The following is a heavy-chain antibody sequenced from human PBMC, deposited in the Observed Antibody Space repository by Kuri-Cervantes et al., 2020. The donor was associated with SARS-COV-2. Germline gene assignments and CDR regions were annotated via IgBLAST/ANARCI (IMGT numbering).Heavy chain of an antibody. J-gene: IGHJ5*02. V-gene: IGHV4-39*01. Sequence: GSLRLSCTVSGVSISSTSYYWAWIRQPQGKGLEWIGSINYIGNSYRNPSLRSRVIMSVDTSKNQFSVNINSVTAADTAIYFCARHPNSMSGFDPWGQGTPVTVSS. D-gene: IGHD3-3*02. CDR1: GVSISSTSYY. CDR2: INYIGNS. CDR3: ARHPNSMSGFDP.